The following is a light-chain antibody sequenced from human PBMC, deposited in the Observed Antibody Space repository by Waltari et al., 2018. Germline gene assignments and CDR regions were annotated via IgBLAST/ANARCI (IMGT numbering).Light chain of an antibody. CDR2: VNSAGSH. V-gene: IGLV4-69*01. J-gene: IGLJ3*02. CDR3: QTGGHGSWV. Sequence: PGKAPRYLMKVNSAGSHYNGDEIPVRFSGSSSGAERYLTISSLQSEAEADYYCQTGGHGSWVCGGGTKLTLL.